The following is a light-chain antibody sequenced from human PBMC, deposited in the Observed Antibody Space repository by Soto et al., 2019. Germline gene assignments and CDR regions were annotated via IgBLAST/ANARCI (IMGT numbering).Light chain of an antibody. V-gene: IGKV3-15*01. CDR1: QSVSSY. CDR3: QQYDSLPWT. Sequence: EIVMTQSPATLSVSPGERATLSCRASQSVSSYLAWYQQKPGQAPRLLIYGASTRATGVPARFSGSGSGTEFTLTISSLEPEDFAVYYCQQYDSLPWTFGQGTKVDI. CDR2: GAS. J-gene: IGKJ1*01.